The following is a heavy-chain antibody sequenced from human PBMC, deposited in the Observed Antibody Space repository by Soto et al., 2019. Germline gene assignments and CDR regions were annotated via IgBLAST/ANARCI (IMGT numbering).Heavy chain of an antibody. CDR2: RKGDGRVK. Sequence: VQLVESGGGLVQPGGSLRLSCVASGFTFSNYWMAWVRQAPGKGLEWVANRKGDGRVKNLAESVGGRFTISRDNAENSLYLHMNSLRGEDPAVYYCAEDDNYCDGSVCYDVFEVWGQGTMVAVSS. J-gene: IGHJ3*01. D-gene: IGHD3-22*01. CDR3: AEDDNYCDGSVCYDVFEV. CDR1: GFTFSNYW. V-gene: IGHV3-7*05.